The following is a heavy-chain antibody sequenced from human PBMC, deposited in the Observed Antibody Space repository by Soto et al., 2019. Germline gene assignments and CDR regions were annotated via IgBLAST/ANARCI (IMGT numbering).Heavy chain of an antibody. J-gene: IGHJ4*02. Sequence: QVELMQSGAEVKKPGASVKVSCKASGYTFTNYAIHWVRQAPGHGLEWMGWINVGNGNTGYSQKFQGRVTNARDMSATTAYIEIRSLMSEDTAVYYCAREGAHFAPFDLWGQGTLVTVSS. CDR2: INVGNGNT. CDR1: GYTFTNYA. V-gene: IGHV1-3*01. CDR3: AREGAHFAPFDL. D-gene: IGHD2-21*01.